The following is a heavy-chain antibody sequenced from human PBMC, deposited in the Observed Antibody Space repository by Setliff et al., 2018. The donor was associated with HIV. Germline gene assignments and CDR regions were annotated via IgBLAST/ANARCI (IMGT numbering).Heavy chain of an antibody. V-gene: IGHV1-18*01. CDR3: ARDRGIRRFGEVAFDI. D-gene: IGHD3-10*01. J-gene: IGHJ3*02. CDR1: GYTFTSYG. CDR2: ISAYNGNT. Sequence: ASVKVSCKASGYTFTSYGISWVRQAPGQGLEWMGWISAYNGNTNYAQKLQGRVTMTTDTSTRTAYMELRSLRSDDTAVYYCARDRGIRRFGEVAFDIWGQGTMVTVSS.